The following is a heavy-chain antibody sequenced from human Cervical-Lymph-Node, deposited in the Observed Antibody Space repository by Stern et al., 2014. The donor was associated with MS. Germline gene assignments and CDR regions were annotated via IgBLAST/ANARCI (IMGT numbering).Heavy chain of an antibody. CDR3: ARLRVGNITRDY. J-gene: IGHJ4*02. Sequence: QVQLVQSGSELKKPGASVKVSCKASGYTFTHYGINWVRQAPGQGLEGMGWINTNTGIPTYAQAFTGRFVFSFDASVSTAYLHISSLKADDTAIYYCARLRVGNITRDYWGPGTLVTVSS. D-gene: IGHD1-26*01. V-gene: IGHV7-4-1*02. CDR1: GYTFTHYG. CDR2: INTNTGIP.